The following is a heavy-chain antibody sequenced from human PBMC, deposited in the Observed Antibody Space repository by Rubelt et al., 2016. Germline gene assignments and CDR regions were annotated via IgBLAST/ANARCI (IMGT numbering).Heavy chain of an antibody. V-gene: IGHV4-59*01. CDR3: ARDIENSSGWYGSYYYYGMDV. Sequence: GYIYYSGSTYYNPSLKSRVTISVDTSKNQFSLKLSSVTAADTAVYYCARDIENSSGWYGSYYYYGMDVWGQGTTVTVSS. D-gene: IGHD6-19*01. J-gene: IGHJ6*02. CDR2: IYYSGST.